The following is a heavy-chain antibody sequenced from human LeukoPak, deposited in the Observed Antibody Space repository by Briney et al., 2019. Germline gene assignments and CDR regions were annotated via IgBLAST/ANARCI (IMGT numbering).Heavy chain of an antibody. V-gene: IGHV4-31*03. CDR1: GGSISSGGYY. J-gene: IGHJ4*02. Sequence: PSETLSLTCTVSGGSISSGGYYWSWIRQHPGKGLEWIGYIYYSGSTYYNPSLKSRVTISVDTSKNQFSLKLSSVTAADTAVYYCARVPPTVEYYFDYWSQGTLVTVSS. CDR2: IYYSGST. D-gene: IGHD2-21*02. CDR3: ARVPPTVEYYFDY.